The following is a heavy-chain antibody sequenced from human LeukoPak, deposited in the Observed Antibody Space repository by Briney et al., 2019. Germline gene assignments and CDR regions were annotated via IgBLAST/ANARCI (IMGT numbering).Heavy chain of an antibody. D-gene: IGHD1-1*01. Sequence: GASVKVSCKASGGTFSNYALSWVRQASGQGLEWMGGIIPIFGAANYAQKLQGRVTITADESTTTAYMELSSLRSEDTAVYYCASQRTAGSLALHFDYWGQGTLVTVSS. V-gene: IGHV1-69*13. CDR3: ASQRTAGSLALHFDY. CDR1: GGTFSNYA. CDR2: IIPIFGAA. J-gene: IGHJ4*02.